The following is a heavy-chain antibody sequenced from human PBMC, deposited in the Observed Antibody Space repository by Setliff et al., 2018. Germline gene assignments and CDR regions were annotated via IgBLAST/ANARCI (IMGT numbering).Heavy chain of an antibody. CDR3: ARLSWNGLRYYGLDV. CDR1: GGSISSRSYY. V-gene: IGHV4-39*07. CDR2: LHTSGSI. J-gene: IGHJ6*02. D-gene: IGHD3-3*01. Sequence: PSETLSLTCTVSGGSISSRSYYWGWIRQPPGKGLEWIGRLHTSGSIDYNPSLKSRVTISVDTSKNQFSLRLRSVTAADTAVYYCARLSWNGLRYYGLDVWGQGTTVTVSS.